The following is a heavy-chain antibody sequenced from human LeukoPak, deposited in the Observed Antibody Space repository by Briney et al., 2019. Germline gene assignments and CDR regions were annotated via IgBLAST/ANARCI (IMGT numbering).Heavy chain of an antibody. CDR1: GFTFDDYG. J-gene: IGHJ4*02. Sequence: GGSLRLSCAASGFTFDDYGMSWVRQAPGKGLEWVSGINWNGGSTGYADSVKGRFIISRDNAKNSLYLQMNSLRAEDTALYYCARGPPFITGTTFDYWGQGTLVTVSS. V-gene: IGHV3-20*04. D-gene: IGHD1-14*01. CDR2: INWNGGST. CDR3: ARGPPFITGTTFDY.